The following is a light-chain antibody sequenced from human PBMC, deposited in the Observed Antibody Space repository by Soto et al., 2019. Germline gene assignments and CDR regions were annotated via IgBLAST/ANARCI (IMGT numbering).Light chain of an antibody. CDR3: SSYTASNILEV. V-gene: IGLV2-14*01. CDR1: SSDVGGYNF. J-gene: IGLJ1*01. CDR2: EVT. Sequence: QSVLTQPASVSGSPGQSITISCTGTSSDVGGYNFVSWYQQHPGKAPKLIIYEVTHRPSGVSNRFSGSKSGNTASLTISGLQAEEDADYYCSSYTASNILEVFGTGTKVTVL.